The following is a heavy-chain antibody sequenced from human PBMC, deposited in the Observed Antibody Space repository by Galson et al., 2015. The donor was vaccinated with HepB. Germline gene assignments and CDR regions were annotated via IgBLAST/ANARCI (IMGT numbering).Heavy chain of an antibody. J-gene: IGHJ4*02. CDR2: ITSRSSYI. Sequence: SLRLSCAASGFTFSTYSMNWVRQAPGKGLEWVSSITSRSSYISYADSATGRFTISRDNDKNSLYLQMNSLRPEDTAVYYCARGFMIRGITRRYYFDHWGQGTLVTVSS. CDR3: ARGFMIRGITRRYYFDH. V-gene: IGHV3-21*01. CDR1: GFTFSTYS. D-gene: IGHD3-10*01.